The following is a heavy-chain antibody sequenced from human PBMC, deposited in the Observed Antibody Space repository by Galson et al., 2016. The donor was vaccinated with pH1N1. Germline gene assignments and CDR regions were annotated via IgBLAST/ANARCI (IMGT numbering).Heavy chain of an antibody. J-gene: IGHJ3*02. D-gene: IGHD3-3*01. CDR2: TYYRSKWYN. CDR3: ARGVIDYDFWSGYQDHAAFDI. V-gene: IGHV6-1*01. CDR1: GDSVSSNSAT. Sequence: CAISGDSVSSNSATWNWIRQSPSRGHEWLGRTYYRSKWYNDYAESVKSRIIISPDTSKNQLSLQLNSVTPADTAVYYCARGVIDYDFWSGYQDHAAFDIWGQGTMVIVSS.